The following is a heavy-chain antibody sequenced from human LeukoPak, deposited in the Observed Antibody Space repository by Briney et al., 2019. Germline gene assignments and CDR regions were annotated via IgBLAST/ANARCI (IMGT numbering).Heavy chain of an antibody. CDR3: ARCDSGYCDY. Sequence: GGSLRLSCAASGFTFSSYDMHWVRHATGKGLEWVSAIGTAGDTYYPGSVKGRFTISRENAKNSLYLQMNSLRAEDTAVYYCARCDSGYCDYWGQGTLVTVSS. V-gene: IGHV3-13*01. J-gene: IGHJ4*02. D-gene: IGHD3-22*01. CDR1: GFTFSSYD. CDR2: IGTAGDT.